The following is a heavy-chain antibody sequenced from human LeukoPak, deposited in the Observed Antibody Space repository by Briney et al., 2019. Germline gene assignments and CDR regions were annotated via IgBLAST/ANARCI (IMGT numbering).Heavy chain of an antibody. V-gene: IGHV4-4*02. J-gene: IGHJ6*02. CDR1: GDSIASPTW. CDR2: IDHSGST. D-gene: IGHD3-10*01. Sequence: SETLSLTCTVSGDSIASPTWWGWVRQPPEKGLEWIGDIDHSGSTNYSPSLRSRVTISIDKSKSHVSLRLSSVTAADSAVYYCARSQSMARGVIDFYGLDVWGQGTTVAVSS. CDR3: ARSQSMARGVIDFYGLDV.